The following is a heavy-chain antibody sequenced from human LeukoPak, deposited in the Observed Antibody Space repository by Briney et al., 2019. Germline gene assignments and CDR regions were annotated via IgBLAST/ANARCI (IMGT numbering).Heavy chain of an antibody. D-gene: IGHD3-10*01. Sequence: GGSLRLSCAASGFTFSSYGMSWVRQAPGKGLEWVSAISAGGGSTYYADSVKGRFTISRDNSKNTLYLQMNSLKGDDTAVYYCAKDSAFYYIDVWGKGTTVIISS. CDR2: ISAGGGST. V-gene: IGHV3-23*01. J-gene: IGHJ6*03. CDR1: GFTFSSYG. CDR3: AKDSAFYYIDV.